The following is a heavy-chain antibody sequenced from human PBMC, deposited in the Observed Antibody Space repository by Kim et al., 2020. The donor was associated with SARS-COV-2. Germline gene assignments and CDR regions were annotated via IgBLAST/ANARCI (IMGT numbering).Heavy chain of an antibody. D-gene: IGHD3-22*01. J-gene: IGHJ4*02. Sequence: GDTTYYAASVKGRFTISRDNSKNTLYLQMNSLRAEDTAVYYCTKDGSGYSNWGQGTLVTVSS. V-gene: IGHV3-23*01. CDR3: TKDGSGYSN. CDR2: GDTT.